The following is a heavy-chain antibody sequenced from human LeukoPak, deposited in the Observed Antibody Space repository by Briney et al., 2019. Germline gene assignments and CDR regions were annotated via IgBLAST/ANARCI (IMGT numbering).Heavy chain of an antibody. CDR3: ARGRGYSYGQAYFDY. Sequence: PSETLSLTCAVDGGSFSGYYWSWIRQPPGKGLEWIGEINHSGSTNYNPSLTSRVTISVDTSKNQFSRKLSSVTAADTAVYYCARGRGYSYGQAYFDYWGQGTLVTVSS. J-gene: IGHJ4*02. CDR1: GGSFSGYY. V-gene: IGHV4-34*01. D-gene: IGHD5-18*01. CDR2: INHSGST.